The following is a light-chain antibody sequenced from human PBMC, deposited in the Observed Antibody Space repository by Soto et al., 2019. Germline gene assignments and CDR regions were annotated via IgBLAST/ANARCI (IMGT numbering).Light chain of an antibody. Sequence: DSRMTQSPSTLSGSVGDRVTITCRASQTISSWLAWYQQKPGKAPKLLIYKASTLKSGVPSRFSGSGSGTESTLTISSLQPDDFATYYCQHYNSYSEAFGQGTKVDI. J-gene: IGKJ1*01. CDR3: QHYNSYSEA. V-gene: IGKV1-5*03. CDR2: KAS. CDR1: QTISSW.